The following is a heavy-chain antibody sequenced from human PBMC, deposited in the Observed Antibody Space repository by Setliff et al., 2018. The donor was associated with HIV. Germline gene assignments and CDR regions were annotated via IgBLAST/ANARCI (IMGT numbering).Heavy chain of an antibody. CDR3: AAPLTGPDGFGM. CDR2: FDPEQSET. CDR1: GYTLTELS. V-gene: IGHV1-24*01. J-gene: IGHJ3*02. D-gene: IGHD3-9*01. Sequence: GASVKVSCKVSGYTLTELSVHWVRQAPGNGLEWMGGFDPEQSETVYAQRFQGRVTFTEDTSTDTAYMDLISLTSDDTAVYFCAAPLTGPDGFGMWGQGTMVTVSS.